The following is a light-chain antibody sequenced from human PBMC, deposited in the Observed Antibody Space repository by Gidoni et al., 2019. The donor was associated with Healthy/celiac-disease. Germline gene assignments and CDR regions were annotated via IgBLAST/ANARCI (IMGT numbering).Light chain of an antibody. CDR1: SSDVGGYNY. J-gene: IGLJ2*01. CDR3: SSYAGSNNVV. CDR2: EVS. Sequence: VTITCTGTSSDVGGYNYVSWYQQHPGKAPKLMIYEVSKRPSGVPDRFSGSKSGNTASLTVSGLQAEDEADYYCSSYAGSNNVVFGGGTKLTVL. V-gene: IGLV2-8*01.